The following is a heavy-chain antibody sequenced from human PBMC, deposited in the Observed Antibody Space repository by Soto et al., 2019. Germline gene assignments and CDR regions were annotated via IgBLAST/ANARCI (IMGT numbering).Heavy chain of an antibody. V-gene: IGHV4-30-4*02. CDR3: AREYYYDSSGYYSRWFDP. D-gene: IGHD3-22*01. Sequence: PSETLSLTCTVSGGSISSGDYHWSWIRQPPGKGLEWIGYIYYSGSTYYNPSLKSRVTISVDTSKNQFSLKLSSVTAADTAVYYCAREYYYDSSGYYSRWFDPWGQGTLVTVSS. CDR1: GGSISSGDYH. J-gene: IGHJ5*02. CDR2: IYYSGST.